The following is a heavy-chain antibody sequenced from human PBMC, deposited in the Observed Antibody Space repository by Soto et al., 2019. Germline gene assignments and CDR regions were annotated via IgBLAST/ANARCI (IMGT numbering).Heavy chain of an antibody. CDR1: GGSISSYY. CDR2: IYYSGST. D-gene: IGHD1-26*01. CDR3: ARDGQGGSHSYNWFDP. J-gene: IGHJ5*02. V-gene: IGHV4-59*01. Sequence: PSETLSLTCTVSGGSISSYYWSWIRQPPEKGLEWIGYIYYSGSTNYNPSLKSRVTISVDTSKNQFSLKLSSVTAADTAVYYCARDGQGGSHSYNWFDPWGQGTLVTVSS.